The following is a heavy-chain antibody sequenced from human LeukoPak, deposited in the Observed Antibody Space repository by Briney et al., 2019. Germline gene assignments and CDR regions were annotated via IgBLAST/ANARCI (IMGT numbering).Heavy chain of an antibody. J-gene: IGHJ3*02. CDR1: GFTFSGYG. V-gene: IGHV3-30*02. CDR2: IRYDGSNK. CDR3: AKDTTVTGAFDI. Sequence: GGSLRLSCAASGFTFSGYGMHWVRQAPGKGLEWVAFIRYDGSNKYYADSVKGRFTISRDNSKNTLYLQMNSLRAEDTAVYYCAKDTTVTGAFDIWGQGTMVTVSS. D-gene: IGHD4-17*01.